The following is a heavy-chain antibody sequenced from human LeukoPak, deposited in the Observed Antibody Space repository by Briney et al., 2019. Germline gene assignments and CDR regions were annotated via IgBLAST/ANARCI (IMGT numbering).Heavy chain of an antibody. CDR1: GYTFTGYY. J-gene: IGHJ4*02. CDR2: INPTSGGT. Sequence: ASVKVSCMASGYTFTGYYIHWVRQAPGQGLEWMGWINPTSGGTKYAQKFQGRVTMTRDTSISTAYMELSRLRADDTAVFYCVRGGSAWDNPFDYWGQGTLVTVSS. V-gene: IGHV1-2*02. D-gene: IGHD6-19*01. CDR3: VRGGSAWDNPFDY.